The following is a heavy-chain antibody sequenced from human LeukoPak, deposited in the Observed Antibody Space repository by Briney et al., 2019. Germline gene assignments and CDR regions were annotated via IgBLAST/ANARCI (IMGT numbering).Heavy chain of an antibody. CDR2: IYYSVST. V-gene: IGHV4-59*01. D-gene: IGHD4-17*01. CDR3: ARAGDFYGDYGKDPFDY. J-gene: IGHJ4*02. CDR1: GGSISSYY. Sequence: SETLSLTCTVSGGSISSYYWSWIRQPPGKGLEWIGYIYYSVSTNYNPSLKSRVTISVDTSKNQFSLKMSSVTAADTAAYYCARAGDFYGDYGKDPFDYWGQATLATVSS.